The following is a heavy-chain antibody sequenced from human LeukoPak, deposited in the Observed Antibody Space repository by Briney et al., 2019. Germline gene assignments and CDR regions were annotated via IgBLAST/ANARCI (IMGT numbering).Heavy chain of an antibody. Sequence: SETLSLTCTVSGGSISSYYWSCIRQPPGKGLEWVGYIYYSGSTNTNPSLKGRVSISVATSKYKFSLKLSSVTAAATAVYYCARDSGYYYDSSGYYPSFDYWGQGTLVTVSS. CDR3: ARDSGYYYDSSGYYPSFDY. J-gene: IGHJ4*02. V-gene: IGHV4-59*01. CDR2: IYYSGST. CDR1: GGSISSYY. D-gene: IGHD3-22*01.